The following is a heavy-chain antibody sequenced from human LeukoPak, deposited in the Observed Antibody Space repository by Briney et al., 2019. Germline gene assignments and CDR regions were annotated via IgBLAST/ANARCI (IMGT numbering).Heavy chain of an antibody. Sequence: SCKASGYTFSSYAMHWVRQAPGKGLEWVAVISYDGSNKYYADSVKGRFTISRDNSKNTLYLQMNSLRAEDTAVYYCASLRDSSGYYYVDNWFDPWGQGTLVTVSS. V-gene: IGHV3-30-3*01. D-gene: IGHD3-22*01. CDR3: ASLRDSSGYYYVDNWFDP. CDR1: GYTFSSYA. J-gene: IGHJ5*02. CDR2: ISYDGSNK.